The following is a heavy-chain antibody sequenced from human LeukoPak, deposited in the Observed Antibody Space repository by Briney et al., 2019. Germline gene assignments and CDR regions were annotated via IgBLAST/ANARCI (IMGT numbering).Heavy chain of an antibody. V-gene: IGHV3-66*02. CDR2: IYGGGNT. J-gene: IGHJ4*02. D-gene: IGHD3-3*01. Sequence: GRSLRLSCAASGFIVSTKYMGWVRQSPGKGLEWVSVIYGGGNTYYAHSVKGRFTISRDNSKNTLYLQMNSLRPEDTAVFYCAFQFGVATGLDYWGQGSLVTVSS. CDR1: GFIVSTKY. CDR3: AFQFGVATGLDY.